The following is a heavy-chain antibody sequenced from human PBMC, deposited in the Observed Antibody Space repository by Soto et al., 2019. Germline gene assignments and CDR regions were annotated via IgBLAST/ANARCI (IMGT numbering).Heavy chain of an antibody. CDR1: GGSISSSY. D-gene: IGHD2-8*01. Sequence: PSETLSLTCTVSGGSISSSYWSWIRQPPGKGLEWIGYIYYSGSTNYNPSLKSRVTISVDTSKNQFSLTLSSVTAADTAVYYCARHGYCTNGVCYFDYWGQGTLVTVSS. V-gene: IGHV4-59*01. CDR2: IYYSGST. J-gene: IGHJ4*02. CDR3: ARHGYCTNGVCYFDY.